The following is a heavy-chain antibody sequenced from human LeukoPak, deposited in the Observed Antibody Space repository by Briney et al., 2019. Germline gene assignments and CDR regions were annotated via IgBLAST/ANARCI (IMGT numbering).Heavy chain of an antibody. Sequence: SETLSLTCTVSGGSINYYYWMWIRQPPGKGLEWIGYIYYSGGTHYNPSLKSRVTMLVDTSKNQLSLKLTAVTAADTAVYYCARVSDYWGQGTLVTVSS. CDR2: IYYSGGT. V-gene: IGHV4-59*01. J-gene: IGHJ4*02. CDR1: GGSINYYY. CDR3: ARVSDY.